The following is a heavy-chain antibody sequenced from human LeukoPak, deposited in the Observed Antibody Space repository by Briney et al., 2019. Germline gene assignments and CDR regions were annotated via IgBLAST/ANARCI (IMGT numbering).Heavy chain of an antibody. CDR2: ISSSGSTI. CDR3: ARDIIDYYDSSG. Sequence: PGGSLRLSCAASGFTFSDYYVSWIRQAPGKGLEWVSYISSSGSTIYYADSVKGRFTISRGNAKNSLYLQMNSLRAEDTAVYYCARDIIDYYDSSGWGQGTLVTVSS. CDR1: GFTFSDYY. V-gene: IGHV3-11*04. D-gene: IGHD3-22*01. J-gene: IGHJ4*02.